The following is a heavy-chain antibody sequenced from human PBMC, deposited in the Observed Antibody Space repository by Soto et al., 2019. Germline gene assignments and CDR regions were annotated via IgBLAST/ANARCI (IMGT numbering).Heavy chain of an antibody. Sequence: PSETLSLTCAVSGGSISSGGYSWSWIRQPPGKGLEWIGYIYHSGSTYYNPSLKSRVTISVDRSKNQFSLKLSSVTAADTAVYYCARESLVATTRWFDPWGQGTLVTVSS. J-gene: IGHJ5*02. CDR1: GGSISSGGYS. CDR2: IYHSGST. CDR3: ARESLVATTRWFDP. D-gene: IGHD2-15*01. V-gene: IGHV4-30-2*01.